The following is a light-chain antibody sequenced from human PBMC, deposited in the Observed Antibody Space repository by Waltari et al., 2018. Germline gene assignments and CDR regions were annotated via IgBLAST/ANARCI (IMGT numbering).Light chain of an antibody. CDR2: STN. CDR3: ALYMGGDIV. CDR1: SGSVSISHY. J-gene: IGLJ2*01. V-gene: IGLV8-61*01. Sequence: QTVVTQEPSFSVSPGEPVTLTCGLNSGSVSISHYASWYQQTPGQAPRTLIYSTNTRSSGVPDRVSGSILVNKASLTITGAQADDESDYHCALYMGGDIVVGGGTKLTVL.